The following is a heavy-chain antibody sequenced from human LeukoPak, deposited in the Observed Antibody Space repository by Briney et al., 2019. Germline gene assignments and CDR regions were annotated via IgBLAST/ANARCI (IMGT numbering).Heavy chain of an antibody. Sequence: SETLSLTCTVSGGSISSYYWSWIRQPPGKGLEWIGYIYYSGSTNYNPSLKGRVTISVDTSKNQFSLKLSSVTAADTAVYYCARALLSQYSSGWPAFDYWGQGTLVTVSS. D-gene: IGHD6-19*01. CDR3: ARALLSQYSSGWPAFDY. CDR1: GGSISSYY. CDR2: IYYSGST. J-gene: IGHJ4*02. V-gene: IGHV4-59*08.